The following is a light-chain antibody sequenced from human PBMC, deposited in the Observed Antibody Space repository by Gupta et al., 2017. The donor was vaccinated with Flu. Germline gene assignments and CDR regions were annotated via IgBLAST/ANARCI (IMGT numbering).Light chain of an antibody. V-gene: IGLV2-14*02. CDR2: EVS. Sequence: IAISCTGTSSDVGSYKFVSWYQQHPGKVPKLIIYEVSGRPAGVADRFSGSKSGNTASLTISGLQADDEALYYCSSFTSSSTLLFGGGTKLTVL. CDR3: SSFTSSSTLL. CDR1: SSDVGSYKF. J-gene: IGLJ3*02.